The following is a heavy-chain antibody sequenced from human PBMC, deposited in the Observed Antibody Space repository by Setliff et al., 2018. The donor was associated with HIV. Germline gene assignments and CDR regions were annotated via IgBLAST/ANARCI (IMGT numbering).Heavy chain of an antibody. CDR1: DDSLSRSDFY. V-gene: IGHV4-39*01. CDR3: VNPSGGMGDFDS. J-gene: IGHJ4*02. CDR2: IYDTGDT. D-gene: IGHD3-16*01. Sequence: KSSETLSLTCTVTDDSLSRSDFYWAWIRQPPEKGLEWVASIYDTGDTHYNPSLKSRVTISIDTSKNQFSLQLTSVTAADTAVYYCVNPSGGMGDFDSWGQGTLVTVSS.